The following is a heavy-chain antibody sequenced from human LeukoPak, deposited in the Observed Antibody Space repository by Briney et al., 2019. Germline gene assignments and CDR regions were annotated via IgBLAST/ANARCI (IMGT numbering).Heavy chain of an antibody. CDR2: ISGSGGST. V-gene: IGHV3-23*01. CDR3: AKYRITMIVVGGAFDI. CDR1: GFTFSSYA. J-gene: IGHJ3*02. Sequence: GGSLRLSCAASGFTFSSYAMSWVRQAPGKGLEWVSAISGSGGSTYYADSVKGRFTISRDNSKNTLYLQMNSLRAKDTAVYYCAKYRITMIVVGGAFDIWGQGTMVTVSS. D-gene: IGHD3-22*01.